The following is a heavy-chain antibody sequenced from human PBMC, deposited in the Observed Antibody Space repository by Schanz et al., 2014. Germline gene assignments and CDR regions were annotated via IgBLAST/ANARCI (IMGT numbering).Heavy chain of an antibody. CDR3: ARDPVEAAPPPHYFAS. V-gene: IGHV3-21*02. J-gene: IGHJ4*02. CDR2: ISTGRYL. D-gene: IGHD6-6*01. CDR1: GFTFSSYS. Sequence: FQLVESGGGMVKPGGSLRLSCAASGFTFSSYSLAWVRQAPGKGLEWVSFISTGRYLYYADSVKGRFTISRDNTKNSVFLQMSTLRVEHTGLYFCARDPVEAAPPPHYFASWGSGALPTVSS.